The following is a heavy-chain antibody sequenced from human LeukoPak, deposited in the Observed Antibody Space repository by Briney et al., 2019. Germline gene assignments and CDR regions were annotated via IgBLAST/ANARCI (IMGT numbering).Heavy chain of an antibody. Sequence: SETLSLTCTVSGGSISSGGYYWSWIRQHPGKGLEWIGNIYYSGTTYYNPSLKSRVTISVDTSKNQFSLKLSSVTAADTAVYYCAARKWICSSGTCYGGFDYWGRGTLVTVSS. CDR1: GGSISSGGYY. CDR3: AARKWICSSGTCYGGFDY. D-gene: IGHD2-15*01. J-gene: IGHJ4*02. CDR2: IYYSGTT. V-gene: IGHV4-31*03.